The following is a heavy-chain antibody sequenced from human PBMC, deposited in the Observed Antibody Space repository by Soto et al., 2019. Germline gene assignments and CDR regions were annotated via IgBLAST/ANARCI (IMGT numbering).Heavy chain of an antibody. J-gene: IGHJ6*02. V-gene: IGHV2-5*02. CDR2: IYWDDDK. D-gene: IGHD2-21*01. Sequence: QITLKESGPTLVKPTQTLTLTCTFSGFSLNTSGVGVGWIRQPPGKALECLALIYWDDDKRYSPSLKTRLTITTDTYNNQVVLTMTNMDPVDTATYSCARDSGEPPRYYFGFDVWGQGTTVTVSS. CDR3: ARDSGEPPRYYFGFDV. CDR1: GFSLNTSGVG.